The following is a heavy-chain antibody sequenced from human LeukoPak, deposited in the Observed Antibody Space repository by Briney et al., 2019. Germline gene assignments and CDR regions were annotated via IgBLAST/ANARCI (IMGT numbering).Heavy chain of an antibody. Sequence: GGSLRLSCAASGFTFSNAWMSWARQARGKGLEWVGRIISKTDGRTTDYAAPVKGIFTISRDDTKNTLYLQMNSLKTEDTAVYYCTTDRAYYYDSSRDRDPFWYWDQGTLVTVTS. D-gene: IGHD3-22*01. CDR2: IISKTDGRTT. CDR3: TTDRAYYYDSSRDRDPFWY. CDR1: GFTFSNAW. J-gene: IGHJ4*02. V-gene: IGHV3-15*01.